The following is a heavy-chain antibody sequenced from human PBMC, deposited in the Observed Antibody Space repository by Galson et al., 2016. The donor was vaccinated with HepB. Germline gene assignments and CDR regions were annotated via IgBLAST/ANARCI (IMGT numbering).Heavy chain of an antibody. D-gene: IGHD1-20*01. Sequence: SETLSLTCTVSGGSVSSGYYYWSWIRQPPGKGLEWIGYIFFYSGSAYYNPSLKSRVTISVDTSKNQFSLKMSSVTAADTAVYYCARGVRHNWKDGADYWGQGTLVTVSS. J-gene: IGHJ4*02. V-gene: IGHV4-61*01. CDR3: ARGVRHNWKDGADY. CDR1: GGSVSSGYYY. CDR2: IFFYSGSA.